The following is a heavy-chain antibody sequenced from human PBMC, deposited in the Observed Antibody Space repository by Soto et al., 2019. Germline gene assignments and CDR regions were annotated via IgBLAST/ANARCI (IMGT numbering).Heavy chain of an antibody. V-gene: IGHV4-31*03. CDR3: ARMTIAAADEGYYYYGMDV. CDR1: GGPISSGGYY. D-gene: IGHD6-13*01. J-gene: IGHJ6*02. Sequence: SETLSLTCTVSGGPISSGGYYWSWIRQHPGKGLEWLGYIYYSGSTYYNPSLKSRVTISVDTSKNQFSLKLSSVTAADTAVYYCARMTIAAADEGYYYYGMDVWGQGTTVTVSS. CDR2: IYYSGST.